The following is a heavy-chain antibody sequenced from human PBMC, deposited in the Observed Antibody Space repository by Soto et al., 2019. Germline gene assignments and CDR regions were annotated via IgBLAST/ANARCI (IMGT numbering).Heavy chain of an antibody. CDR3: GRSGGHYGSGANNRAYADR. CDR2: LNPETAST. V-gene: IGHV1-3*01. Sequence: QVQLVQSGAEVKKPGAPVTDSCKASGYSFANYTIHWARQAPGQGLEWMGWLNPETASTKFSPKFQGRVIINKHKSAITAFLHPTRLTSEDTAPFGWGRSGGHYGSGANNRAYADRWGLGNVVGVSS. J-gene: IGHJ5*02. D-gene: IGHD3-10*01. CDR1: GYSFANYT.